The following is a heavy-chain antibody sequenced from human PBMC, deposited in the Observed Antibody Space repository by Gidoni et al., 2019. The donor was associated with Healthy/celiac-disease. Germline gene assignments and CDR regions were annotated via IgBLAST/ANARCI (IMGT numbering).Heavy chain of an antibody. Sequence: QVQLQQWGAGLLKPSETLSLTCAVYGGSFSGYYWSWIRQPPGKGLEWIGEINHSGSTNYNPSLKSRVTISVDTSKNQFSLKLSSVTAADTAVYYCARGSEYYDYIWGSYRFSGGPLDYWGQGTLVTVSS. D-gene: IGHD3-16*02. CDR2: INHSGST. CDR1: GGSFSGYY. CDR3: ARGSEYYDYIWGSYRFSGGPLDY. V-gene: IGHV4-34*01. J-gene: IGHJ4*02.